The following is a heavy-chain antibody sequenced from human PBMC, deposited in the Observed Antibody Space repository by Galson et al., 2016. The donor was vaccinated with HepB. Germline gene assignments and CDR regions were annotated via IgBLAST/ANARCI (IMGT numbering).Heavy chain of an antibody. CDR1: GGSISSGGHY. Sequence: TLSLTCTVSGGSISSGGHYWTWIRQHPGKGLEWIGYINYSGSTNYNPSLRSRLNISVDTSKNQFSLRLSSVTAADTAVYYCAREGPAAFDYWGQGTLVTVSS. J-gene: IGHJ4*02. CDR2: INYSGST. V-gene: IGHV4-31*03. CDR3: AREGPAAFDY. D-gene: IGHD6-13*01.